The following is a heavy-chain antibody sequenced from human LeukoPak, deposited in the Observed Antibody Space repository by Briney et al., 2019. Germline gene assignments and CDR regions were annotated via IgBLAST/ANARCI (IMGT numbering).Heavy chain of an antibody. V-gene: IGHV3-48*03. CDR1: GFSFSSYE. D-gene: IGHD2/OR15-2a*01. CDR3: ARIGTTTRGPAGLDV. Sequence: SLSLSCAVSGFSFSSYEMNWVRQAPGKGLEWVSYIASGGGANRFFAESVKGRFTISRDNAKSSLYLHMNSLRAEDTGVYYCARIGTTTRGPAGLDVWGQGTTVTSSS. CDR2: IASGGGANR. J-gene: IGHJ6*02.